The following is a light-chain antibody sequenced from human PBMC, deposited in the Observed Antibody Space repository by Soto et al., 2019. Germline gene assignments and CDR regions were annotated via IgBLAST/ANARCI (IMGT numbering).Light chain of an antibody. Sequence: DIQMTQSPSSLSASVGDRVAITCRASQSISNYLNWYQQKPGKAPNLLIYAASSLQSGVPSRISGSGSGTDFTLTISSLQPEDFATYYCQQSYSTLSLTFGGGTKVDIK. CDR2: AAS. CDR1: QSISNY. CDR3: QQSYSTLSLT. J-gene: IGKJ4*01. V-gene: IGKV1-39*01.